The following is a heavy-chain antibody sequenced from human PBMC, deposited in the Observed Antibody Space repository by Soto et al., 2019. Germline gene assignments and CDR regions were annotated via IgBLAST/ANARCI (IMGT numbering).Heavy chain of an antibody. Sequence: QVQLQESGPGLVKPSETLSLTCAVSGGSISGYYWSWIRQPPGKRLEWIGYIYYSGYTNYNPSLKSRVTIAVGGSKNQFSLELRSVAASDTAVDFCASDAVGSGYDWGQGTVVTVSS. V-gene: IGHV4-59*01. CDR3: ASDAVGSGYD. CDR1: GGSISGYY. J-gene: IGHJ4*02. CDR2: IYYSGYT. D-gene: IGHD5-12*01.